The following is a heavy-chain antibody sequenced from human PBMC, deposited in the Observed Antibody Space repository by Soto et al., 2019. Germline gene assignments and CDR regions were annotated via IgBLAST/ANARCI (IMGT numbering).Heavy chain of an antibody. CDR3: AKERVVAAKKTYYFDY. Sequence: LRLSCAASGFTFSSYGMHWVRQAPGKGLEWVAVISYDGSNKYYADSVKGRFTISRDNSKNTLYLQMNSLRAEDTAVYYCAKERVVAAKKTYYFDYWGQGTLVTSPQ. CDR2: ISYDGSNK. CDR1: GFTFSSYG. J-gene: IGHJ4*02. D-gene: IGHD2-15*01. V-gene: IGHV3-30*18.